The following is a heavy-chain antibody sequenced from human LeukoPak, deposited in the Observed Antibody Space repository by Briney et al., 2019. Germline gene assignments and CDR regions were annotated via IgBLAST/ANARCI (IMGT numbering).Heavy chain of an antibody. CDR1: GFTFSSYA. CDR2: ISGSGGST. Sequence: GGSLRLSCAASGFTFSSYAMSWVRQAPGKGVEWVSAISGSGGSTYYADSVKGRFTISRDNSKNTLYLQMNSLRAEDTAVYYCAKAQGDYYDSSGFSFPGDYWGQGTLVTVSS. CDR3: AKAQGDYYDSSGFSFPGDY. D-gene: IGHD3-22*01. V-gene: IGHV3-23*01. J-gene: IGHJ4*02.